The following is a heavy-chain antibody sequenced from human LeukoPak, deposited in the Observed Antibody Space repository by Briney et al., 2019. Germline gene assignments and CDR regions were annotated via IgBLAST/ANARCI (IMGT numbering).Heavy chain of an antibody. Sequence: GRSLRLTCAASGFTFSNYGMHWVRQAPGKGLEWVAVIWYDGSNKYYGDSVKGRFTISRDNSKNTLYLQMNSLRAEDTAVYYCARDPGIVVVITTGFGDYWGQGTLVTVSS. D-gene: IGHD3-22*01. J-gene: IGHJ4*02. V-gene: IGHV3-33*01. CDR1: GFTFSNYG. CDR3: ARDPGIVVVITTGFGDY. CDR2: IWYDGSNK.